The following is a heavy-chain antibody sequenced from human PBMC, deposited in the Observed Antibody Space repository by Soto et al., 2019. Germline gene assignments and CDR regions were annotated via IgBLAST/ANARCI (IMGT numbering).Heavy chain of an antibody. V-gene: IGHV3-23*01. D-gene: IGHD6-13*01. CDR3: ARDGPWDAAAGTDDYGMDV. CDR1: GLTFSSAA. Sequence: PGGSLRLSCVASGLTFSSAAMSWVRQAPGKGLEWVSAISGSGSTTFYADPGKGRFTISRDNSKKTLYLQMNSLRAEDTAVYYCARDGPWDAAAGTDDYGMDVWGQGTTVTVSS. J-gene: IGHJ6*02. CDR2: ISGSGSTT.